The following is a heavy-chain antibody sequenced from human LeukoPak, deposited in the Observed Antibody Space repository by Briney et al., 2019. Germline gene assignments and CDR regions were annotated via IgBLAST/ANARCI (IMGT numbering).Heavy chain of an antibody. CDR3: AKSFNGLW. CDR2: VHYTGKT. J-gene: IGHJ1*01. V-gene: IGHV4-59*01. CDR1: GGSLSGYY. D-gene: IGHD1-1*01. Sequence: SETLSLACTVSGGSLSGYYWSWIRQSPGKGLEWIGYVHYTGKTHYNPSLRSRVSISLDASKDQFFLRMASVTAADTAMYYCAKSFNGLWRGQGLLVTVSS.